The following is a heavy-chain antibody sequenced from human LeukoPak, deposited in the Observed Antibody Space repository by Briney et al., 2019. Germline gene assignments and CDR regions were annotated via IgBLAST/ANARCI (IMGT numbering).Heavy chain of an antibody. Sequence: ASVKVSCKASGYTFTGYYMHWVRQAPGQGLEWMGWINPNSGGTNYAQKFQGRATMTRDTSISTAYMELSRLRSDDTAVYYCARMDNSYYYGMDVWGQGTTVTVSS. J-gene: IGHJ6*02. V-gene: IGHV1-2*02. CDR3: ARMDNSYYYGMDV. CDR1: GYTFTGYY. CDR2: INPNSGGT. D-gene: IGHD3/OR15-3a*01.